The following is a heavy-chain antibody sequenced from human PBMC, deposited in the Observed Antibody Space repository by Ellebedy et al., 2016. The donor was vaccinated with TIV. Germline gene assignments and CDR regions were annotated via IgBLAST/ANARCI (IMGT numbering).Heavy chain of an antibody. Sequence: GESLKISXAASGFTFSNYFMHWVRQAPGKGLEWVAVIWNDGSNEDYAASVKGRFTISRDDSKNTLYLQMNSLRGEDTAVYYCARQRGPYGGNAYGIMWDWGQGTLVTVSS. CDR2: IWNDGSNE. D-gene: IGHD4-23*01. J-gene: IGHJ4*02. CDR3: ARQRGPYGGNAYGIMWD. CDR1: GFTFSNYF. V-gene: IGHV3-33*01.